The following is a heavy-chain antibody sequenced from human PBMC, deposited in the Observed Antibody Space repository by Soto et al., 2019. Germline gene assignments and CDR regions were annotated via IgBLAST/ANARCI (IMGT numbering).Heavy chain of an antibody. CDR3: ATPCYDSSGYYYRPGAFDI. D-gene: IGHD3-22*01. V-gene: IGHV1-24*01. CDR1: GYTLTELS. J-gene: IGHJ3*02. Sequence: AAVKVSCKVSGYTLTELSMHWVREAPGKGLEWMGGLDPEDGETIYAQKFQGRVTMTEDTSTDTAYMELSSLRSEDTAVYCCATPCYDSSGYYYRPGAFDIWGQGTMVTVSS. CDR2: LDPEDGET.